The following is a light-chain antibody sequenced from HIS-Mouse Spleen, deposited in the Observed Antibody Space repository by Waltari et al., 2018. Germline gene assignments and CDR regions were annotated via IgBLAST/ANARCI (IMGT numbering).Light chain of an antibody. CDR2: RNN. CDR1: SSNIGSND. Sequence: QSVLTQPPSASGTPGQRVTISCSGTSSNIGSNDVNWYQQLPGTAPKLLIYRNNQRPSGVPDRFSGSKSGTSASLAISGLRSEDEADYYCAAWDDSLSGLYVFGTGTKVTVL. J-gene: IGLJ1*01. CDR3: AAWDDSLSGLYV. V-gene: IGLV1-47*01.